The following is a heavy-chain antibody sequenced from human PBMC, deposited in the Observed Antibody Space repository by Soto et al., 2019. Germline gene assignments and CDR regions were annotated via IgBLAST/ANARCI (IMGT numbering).Heavy chain of an antibody. D-gene: IGHD6-13*01. J-gene: IGHJ4*02. Sequence: EVQLLESGGRLLQPGGSLRLSCAGSGFTFTDYALSWVRQAPGKGLEWVATISGIGGSRYLGDSVKGRLSISRDNSKNTVSLLMNSLRAEDTAVYFCARGSSGYISSWYYFDYWGRGTLVTVSS. CDR1: GFTFTDYA. CDR3: ARGSSGYISSWYYFDY. CDR2: ISGIGGSR. V-gene: IGHV3-23*02.